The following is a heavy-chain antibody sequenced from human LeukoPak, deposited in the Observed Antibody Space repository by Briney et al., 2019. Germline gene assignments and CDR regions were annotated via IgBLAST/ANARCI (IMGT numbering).Heavy chain of an antibody. D-gene: IGHD2-2*01. CDR2: ISDSGGNT. Sequence: PGGSLRLSCAASGFTFSSYAMSWVRQAPGKGLEWVSAISDSGGNTYYADSLKGRFTISRDNSKSTLYLEMNSLRAEDTALYYCATLQGPRLGYCTSSTCDWFDPWGQGTLVTVSS. J-gene: IGHJ5*02. CDR1: GFTFSSYA. CDR3: ATLQGPRLGYCTSSTCDWFDP. V-gene: IGHV3-23*01.